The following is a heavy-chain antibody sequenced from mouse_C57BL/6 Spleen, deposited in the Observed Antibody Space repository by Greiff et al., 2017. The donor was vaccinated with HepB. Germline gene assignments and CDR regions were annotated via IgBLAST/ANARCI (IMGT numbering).Heavy chain of an antibody. Sequence: QVQLQQPGAELVMPGASVKLSCKASGYTFTSYWMHWVKQRPGQGLEWIGEIDPSDSYTNYNQKFKGKSTLTVDKSSSTAYMQLSSLTSEDSAVYDCARPGDYRTGAMDYWGQGTSVTVSS. CDR1: GYTFTSYW. CDR3: ARPGDYRTGAMDY. D-gene: IGHD2-14*01. CDR2: IDPSDSYT. V-gene: IGHV1-69*01. J-gene: IGHJ4*01.